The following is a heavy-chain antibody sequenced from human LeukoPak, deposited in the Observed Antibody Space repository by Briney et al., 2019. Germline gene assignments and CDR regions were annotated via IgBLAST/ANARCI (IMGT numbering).Heavy chain of an antibody. V-gene: IGHV1-8*01. CDR2: MNPNSGNT. Sequence: ASVKVSCKASGYTFTSYDINWVRQATGQGLEWMGWMNPNSGNTGYAQKFQGRVSFTRNTSISTAYMELSSLRSEDTALYYCARSGRYRMRQLYYYYYYMDVWGKGTTVTVSS. CDR3: ARSGRYRMRQLYYYYYYMDV. D-gene: IGHD5-18*01. CDR1: GYTFTSYD. J-gene: IGHJ6*03.